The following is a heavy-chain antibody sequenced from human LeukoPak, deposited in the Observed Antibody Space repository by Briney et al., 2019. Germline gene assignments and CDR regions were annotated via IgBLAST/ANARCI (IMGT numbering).Heavy chain of an antibody. D-gene: IGHD4-23*01. J-gene: IGHJ4*02. Sequence: ASVKVSCKASGYTFTSYGISWVRQAPGQGLEWMGWISAYNGNTNYAQKLQGRVTMTTDTSTSTAYMELRSLRSDDTAVYYCATIMTTVVTPIWDYWGQGTLVTVSS. CDR1: GYTFTSYG. CDR2: ISAYNGNT. V-gene: IGHV1-18*01. CDR3: ATIMTTVVTPIWDY.